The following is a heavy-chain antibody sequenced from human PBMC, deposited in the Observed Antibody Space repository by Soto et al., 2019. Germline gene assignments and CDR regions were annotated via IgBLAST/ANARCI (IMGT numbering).Heavy chain of an antibody. CDR3: ARSRGFPSYYGMDV. CDR2: IYHSGST. CDR1: GGSISSGGYS. J-gene: IGHJ6*02. V-gene: IGHV4-30-2*01. Sequence: QLQLQESGSGLVKPSQTLSLTCAVSGGSISSGGYSWSWIRQPPGKGLEWIGYIYHSGSTYYNPSLKGRVTISVDRSKNQFSRKLSSVTAADTAVYYCARSRGFPSYYGMDVWGQGTTAPVSS. D-gene: IGHD5-12*01.